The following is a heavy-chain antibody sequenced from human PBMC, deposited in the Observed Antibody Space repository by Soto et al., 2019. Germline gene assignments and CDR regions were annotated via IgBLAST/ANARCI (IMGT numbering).Heavy chain of an antibody. J-gene: IGHJ3*02. CDR3: AADRYCSSNTCPGAFDI. CDR1: GFTFTYVW. CDR2: IERKSDGETT. V-gene: IGHV3-15*04. D-gene: IGHD2-2*01. Sequence: EVQLVESGGDSVKPGGSLRLSCAASGFTFTYVWMTWVRQAPGKGLEWVGRIERKSDGETTDYAAPVKGRFTISRDDSKNTLYLEMNSLKTDDTAVYYCAADRYCSSNTCPGAFDIWGQGTMVRVSA.